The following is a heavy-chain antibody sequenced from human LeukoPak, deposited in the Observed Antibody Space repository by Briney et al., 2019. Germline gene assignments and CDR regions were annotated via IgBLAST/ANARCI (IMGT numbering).Heavy chain of an antibody. CDR3: ARAEWEGRYDFWSGYRNWFDP. Sequence: ASVKVSCKASGYTLTSYDINWVRQATGQGLEWMGWMNPNSGNTGYAQKFQGRVTMTRNTSISTAYMELSSLRSEDTAVYYCARAEWEGRYDFWSGYRNWFDPWGQGTLVTVSS. CDR2: MNPNSGNT. J-gene: IGHJ5*02. CDR1: GYTLTSYD. D-gene: IGHD3-3*01. V-gene: IGHV1-8*01.